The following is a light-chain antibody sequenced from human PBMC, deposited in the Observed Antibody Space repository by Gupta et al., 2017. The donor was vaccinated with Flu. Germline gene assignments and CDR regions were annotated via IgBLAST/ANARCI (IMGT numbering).Light chain of an antibody. Sequence: EIVITQSPDTLSVSPGETAPLSGRASQNVNSDVAWYQQKPGQAPRLLIYGASTRATGVPSSIRGSGSWTEFTRTISSLHSEDGAIYFCHQYNTWPRTFGQGTKVEIK. J-gene: IGKJ1*01. V-gene: IGKV3-15*01. CDR2: GAS. CDR3: HQYNTWPRT. CDR1: QNVNSD.